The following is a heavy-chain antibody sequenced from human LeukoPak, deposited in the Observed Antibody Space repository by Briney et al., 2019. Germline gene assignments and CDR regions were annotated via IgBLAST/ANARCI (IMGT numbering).Heavy chain of an antibody. CDR1: GGSISSYY. D-gene: IGHD1-26*01. CDR2: IYYSGST. Sequence: PSETLSLTCTVSGGSISSYYWSWLRQPPGKGLEWIGYIYYSGSTNYNPSLKSRVTISVDTSKNQFSLKLSSVTAADTAVYYCARVRGANAVDYWGQGTLVTVSS. J-gene: IGHJ4*02. CDR3: ARVRGANAVDY. V-gene: IGHV4-59*01.